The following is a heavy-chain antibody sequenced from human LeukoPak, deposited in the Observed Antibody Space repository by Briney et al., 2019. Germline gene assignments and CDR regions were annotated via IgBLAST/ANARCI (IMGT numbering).Heavy chain of an antibody. D-gene: IGHD1-26*01. J-gene: IGHJ4*02. V-gene: IGHV3-23*01. Sequence: PGGSLRLSCAASGLTFSSYAMSWVRQAPGKGLEWVSAISGCGGSTYYADSVKGRFAISRDSFKNTLYLHMNSLRAEETAVYYSARSGSYYLDYWGQGTLVTVSS. CDR3: ARSGSYYLDY. CDR1: GLTFSSYA. CDR2: ISGCGGST.